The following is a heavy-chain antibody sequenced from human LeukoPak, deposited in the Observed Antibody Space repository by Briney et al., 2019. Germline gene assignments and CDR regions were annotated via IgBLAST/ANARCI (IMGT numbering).Heavy chain of an antibody. Sequence: GGSLRLSCAASGFTFSSYWMSWVRQAPGKGLEWVANIKQDGSEKYYVDSVKGRFTISGDNAKNSLYLQMNSLRAEDTAVYYCARLSQYSGYDWVPPLNYYYYGMDVWGKGTTVTVSS. D-gene: IGHD5-12*01. J-gene: IGHJ6*04. CDR1: GFTFSSYW. CDR2: IKQDGSEK. CDR3: ARLSQYSGYDWVPPLNYYYYGMDV. V-gene: IGHV3-7*03.